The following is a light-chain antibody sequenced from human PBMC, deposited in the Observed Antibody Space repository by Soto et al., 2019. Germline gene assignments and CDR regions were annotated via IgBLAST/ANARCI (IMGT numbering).Light chain of an antibody. CDR3: QQYNNWPWT. Sequence: EIVMTQSPATLSVSPGGRATLSCRASQSISGALAWYQQKPGQAPRLLIYGASTRATSFPARFSGSGSGTDFTLTISSLQSEDFEVYYCQQYNNWPWTLGHGTKVDIK. J-gene: IGKJ1*01. V-gene: IGKV3-15*01. CDR2: GAS. CDR1: QSISGA.